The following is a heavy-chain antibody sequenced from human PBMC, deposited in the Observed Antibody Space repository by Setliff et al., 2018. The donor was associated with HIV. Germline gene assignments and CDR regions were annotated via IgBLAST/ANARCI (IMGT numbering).Heavy chain of an antibody. J-gene: IGHJ4*02. CDR2: IYYSGST. CDR1: GGSFSSDSYY. Sequence: SETLSLTCSVSGGSFSSDSYYWGWIRQFPGKGLEWIGSIYYSGSTNYNPSLKSRVTISVDTSKNQFSLKLNSVTAADTAVYYCARGSYYDYVWGNYRYTGFDYWGQGTLVTVSS. D-gene: IGHD3-16*02. CDR3: ARGSYYDYVWGNYRYTGFDY. V-gene: IGHV4-39*07.